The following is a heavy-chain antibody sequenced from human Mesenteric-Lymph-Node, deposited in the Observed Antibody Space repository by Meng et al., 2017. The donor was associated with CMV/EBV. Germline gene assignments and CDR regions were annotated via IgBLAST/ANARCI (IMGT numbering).Heavy chain of an antibody. CDR2: INPNSGGT. V-gene: IGHV1-2*02. J-gene: IGHJ5*02. CDR1: GYTFTGYY. D-gene: IGHD3-22*01. Sequence: SGYTFTGYYMQWVRQAPGQGLEWMGWINPNSGGTNYAQKFQGRVTMTRDTSISTAYMELSRLRSDDTAVYYCARGYLGHLGRGWFDPWGQGTLVTVSS. CDR3: ARGYLGHLGRGWFDP.